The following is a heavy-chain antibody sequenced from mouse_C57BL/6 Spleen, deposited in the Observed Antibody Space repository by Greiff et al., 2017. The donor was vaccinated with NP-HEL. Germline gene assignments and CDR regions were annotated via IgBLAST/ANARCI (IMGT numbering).Heavy chain of an antibody. V-gene: IGHV1-52*01. D-gene: IGHD1-1*01. CDR3: ARGELRYWYFDV. Sequence: QVQLQQPGAELVRPGSSVKLSCKASGYTFTSYWMHWVKQRPIQGLEWIGNIDPSDSETHYNQKFKDKATLTVDKSSSTAYMQLSSLTSEDSAVYYCARGELRYWYFDVWGTGTTVTVSS. CDR1: GYTFTSYW. J-gene: IGHJ1*03. CDR2: IDPSDSET.